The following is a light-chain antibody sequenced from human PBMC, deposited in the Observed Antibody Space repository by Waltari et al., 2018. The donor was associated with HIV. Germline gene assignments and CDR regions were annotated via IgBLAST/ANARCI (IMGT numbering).Light chain of an antibody. CDR3: QQTLTYPYT. Sequence: QMTQSPSAVSASVGDRVVITCRASQNVDHYVAWYQQRPGEVPKLLIYGANNGPDGVPSRFSGRGSGTEFTLIISRLQPEDFATFYCQQTLTYPYTFGQGTRLDVK. CDR2: GAN. CDR1: QNVDHY. V-gene: IGKV1-17*03. J-gene: IGKJ2*01.